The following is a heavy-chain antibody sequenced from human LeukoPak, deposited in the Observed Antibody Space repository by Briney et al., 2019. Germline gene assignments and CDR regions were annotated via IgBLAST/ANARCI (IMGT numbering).Heavy chain of an antibody. CDR2: INAGNGDT. V-gene: IGHV1-3*01. D-gene: IGHD4-23*01. Sequence: ASVKVSCKASGYIFTSYAMHWVRQAPGQGLEWMGWINAGNGDTKYSQKFQGRVTITRDTFASTTYMELSSLRSEGTAVYYCARVYGGNSADYWGQGTLVTVSS. CDR1: GYIFTSYA. J-gene: IGHJ4*02. CDR3: ARVYGGNSADY.